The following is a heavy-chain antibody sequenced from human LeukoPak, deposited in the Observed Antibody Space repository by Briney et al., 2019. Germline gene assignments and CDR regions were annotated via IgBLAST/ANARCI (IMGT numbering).Heavy chain of an antibody. CDR3: ARGDVLLWFGELLSISNWFDP. CDR1: GGSISSSSYY. Sequence: SETLSLTCTVSGGSISSSSYYWGWIRQPPGKGLEWIGSIYYSGSTYYNPSLKSRVTISVDTSKNQFSLKLSSVTAADTAVYYCARGDVLLWFGELLSISNWFDPWGQGTLVTVSS. D-gene: IGHD3-10*01. J-gene: IGHJ5*02. CDR2: IYYSGST. V-gene: IGHV4-39*07.